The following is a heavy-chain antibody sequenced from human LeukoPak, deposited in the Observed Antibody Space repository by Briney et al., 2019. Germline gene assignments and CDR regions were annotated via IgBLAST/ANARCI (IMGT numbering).Heavy chain of an antibody. CDR2: IYPGDSDT. CDR1: GYSFTSYW. CDR3: ARNIGYCSSTSCLLYYYYMDV. Sequence: GESLKISCKGSGYSFTSYWIGWVRQMPGKGLEWMGIIYPGDSDTRYSTSFQGQVTISADKSISTAYLQWSSLKASDTAMYYCARNIGYCSSTSCLLYYYYMDVWGKGTTVTVSS. D-gene: IGHD2-2*01. J-gene: IGHJ6*03. V-gene: IGHV5-51*01.